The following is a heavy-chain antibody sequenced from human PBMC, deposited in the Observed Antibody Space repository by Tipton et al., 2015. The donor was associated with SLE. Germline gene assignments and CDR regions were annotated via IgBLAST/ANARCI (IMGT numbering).Heavy chain of an antibody. CDR2: IIPIFGTA. CDR3: ASGLASTHFFAY. CDR1: GGTFSSYS. Sequence: QVQLVQSGAEVKKPGSSVKVSCKASGGTFSSYSFNWVRQAPGQGLEWIGGIIPIFGTANYAQKFQDRVSITTDSITSTAYMEVSSLRSEDTAFYYCASGLASTHFFAYWGQGTLVTVSS. V-gene: IGHV1-69*01. J-gene: IGHJ4*02. D-gene: IGHD2-15*01.